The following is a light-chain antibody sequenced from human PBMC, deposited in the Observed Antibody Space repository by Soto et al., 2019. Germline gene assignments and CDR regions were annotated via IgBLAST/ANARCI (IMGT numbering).Light chain of an antibody. Sequence: EIVLTQSAGTLSLSPGERATLSCRASQSVSSSYLAWYQQKPGQAPRLLIYGASSRATGIPDRFSGSGSGTDFTLTISRLEPEDFAVYYCQQYGSSLVTFGQGTKVDIK. CDR1: QSVSSSY. CDR2: GAS. V-gene: IGKV3-20*01. J-gene: IGKJ1*01. CDR3: QQYGSSLVT.